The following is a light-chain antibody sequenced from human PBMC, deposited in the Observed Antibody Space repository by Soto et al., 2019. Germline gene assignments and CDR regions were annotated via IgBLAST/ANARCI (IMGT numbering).Light chain of an antibody. V-gene: IGLV2-14*01. Sequence: QSALTQPASVSGSPGQAITISCTGTSSDVGGYNYVSWYQQHPGKAPKYMSYEVSNRPSGVSNRFSGSKSGNTASLTISGLQAEDEADYYCSSYTSSSTPFVFGTGTKLTVL. CDR2: EVS. CDR1: SSDVGGYNY. CDR3: SSYTSSSTPFV. J-gene: IGLJ1*01.